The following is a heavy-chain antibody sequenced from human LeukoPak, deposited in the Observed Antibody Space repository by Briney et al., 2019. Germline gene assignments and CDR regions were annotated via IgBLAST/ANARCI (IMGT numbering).Heavy chain of an antibody. Sequence: GRSLRLSCAASGFTFSSYAMHWVRQAPGKGLEWVAVISYDGSNKYYADSVKGRFTISRDNSKNTLYLQMNSLRAEDTAVYYCARVHRKGAPGGYYYYGMDVWGQGTTVTVSS. CDR1: GFTFSSYA. V-gene: IGHV3-30*04. CDR2: ISYDGSNK. J-gene: IGHJ6*02. CDR3: ARVHRKGAPGGYYYYGMDV.